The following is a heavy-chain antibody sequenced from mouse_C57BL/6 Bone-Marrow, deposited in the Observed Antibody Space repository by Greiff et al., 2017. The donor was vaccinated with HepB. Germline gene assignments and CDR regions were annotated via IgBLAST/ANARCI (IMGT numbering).Heavy chain of an antibody. V-gene: IGHV5-6*01. J-gene: IGHJ2*01. CDR3: GPNYYGSSVDY. CDR1: GFTFSSYG. CDR2: ISSGGSYT. D-gene: IGHD1-1*01. Sequence: EVMLVESGGDLVKPGGSLKLSCAASGFTFSSYGMSWVRQTPDKRLEWVATISSGGSYTYYPDSVKGRFTISRDNAKNTLYLQMSSLKSEDTAMYYWGPNYYGSSVDYWGQGTTLTVSS.